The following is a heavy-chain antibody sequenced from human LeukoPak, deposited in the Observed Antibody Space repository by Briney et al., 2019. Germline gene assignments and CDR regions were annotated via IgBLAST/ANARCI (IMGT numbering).Heavy chain of an antibody. J-gene: IGHJ4*02. CDR2: ISGSGGSI. V-gene: IGHV3-23*01. Sequence: GGSLRLSCTASGFTFSDYAMSWVRQAPGKGLEWVSGISGSGGSIRYADSVKGRFTISRDNSKNTLFLQMNSLRAEDTAVYYCTRDLNSGGSYWGQGTLVTVSS. CDR1: GFTFSDYA. D-gene: IGHD2-15*01. CDR3: TRDLNSGGSY.